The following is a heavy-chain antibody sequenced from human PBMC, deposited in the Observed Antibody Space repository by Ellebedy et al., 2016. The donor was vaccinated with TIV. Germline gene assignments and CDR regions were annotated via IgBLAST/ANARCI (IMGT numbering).Heavy chain of an antibody. CDR1: GFPFTTHW. CDR2: IDADGSVK. Sequence: GESLKISXVVSGFPFTTHWMTWVRQAPGEGLEWVANIDADGSVKYYVDSVKGRFTISRDNAKNSLSLQMNSLRAEDTAVYYCASDLNWAGHWGQGALVTVSS. CDR3: ASDLNWAGH. J-gene: IGHJ4*02. V-gene: IGHV3-7*01. D-gene: IGHD7-27*01.